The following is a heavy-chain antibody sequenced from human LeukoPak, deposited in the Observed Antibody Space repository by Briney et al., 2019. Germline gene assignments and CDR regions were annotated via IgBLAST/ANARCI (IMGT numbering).Heavy chain of an antibody. V-gene: IGHV4-59*10. CDR2: IYTSGST. D-gene: IGHD5-18*01. CDR1: GGSFSGYY. CDR3: ARCGYSYGHFDY. J-gene: IGHJ4*02. Sequence: PSETLSLTCAVYGGSFSGYYWSWIRQPPGKGLEWIGRIYTSGSTNYNPSLKSRVTMSVDTSKNQFSLKLSSVTAADTAVYYCARCGYSYGHFDYWGQGTLVTVSS.